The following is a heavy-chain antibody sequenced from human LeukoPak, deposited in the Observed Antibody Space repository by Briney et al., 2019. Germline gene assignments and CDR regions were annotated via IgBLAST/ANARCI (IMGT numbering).Heavy chain of an antibody. CDR3: ARGRDIVVNRRTRSYYYMDV. D-gene: IGHD2-15*01. CDR2: INHSGST. Sequence: PSETLSLTCAVYGGSFSGYYWSWIRQPPGKGLEWIGEINHSGSTNYNPSLKSRVTISVDTSKNQFSLKLSSVTAADTAVYYCARGRDIVVNRRTRSYYYMDVWGKGTTVTVSS. J-gene: IGHJ6*03. CDR1: GGSFSGYY. V-gene: IGHV4-34*01.